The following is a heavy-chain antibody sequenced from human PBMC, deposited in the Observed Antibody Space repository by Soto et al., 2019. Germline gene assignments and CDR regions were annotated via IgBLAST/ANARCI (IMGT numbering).Heavy chain of an antibody. D-gene: IGHD3-22*01. CDR1: GGSISSGDYY. J-gene: IGHJ4*02. CDR3: AREVVVVIALSQNYYFDY. CDR2: IYYSGST. V-gene: IGHV4-30-4*01. Sequence: NPSETLSLTCTVSGGSISSGDYYWSWIRQPPGKGLEWIGYIYYSGSTYYNPSLKSRVTISVDTSKNQFSLKLSSVTAADTAVYYCAREVVVVIALSQNYYFDYWGQGTLVTVSS.